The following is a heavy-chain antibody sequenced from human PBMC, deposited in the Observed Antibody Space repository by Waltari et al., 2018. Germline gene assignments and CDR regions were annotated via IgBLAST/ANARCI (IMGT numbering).Heavy chain of an antibody. CDR2: IIPIFGTA. CDR3: ARDANYYYDSSGYYYAY. D-gene: IGHD3-22*01. Sequence: QVQLVQSGAEVKKPGSSVKVSCKASGGTFSSYAISWVRQAPGQGLEWMGGIIPIFGTANYGKKFQGRVTITADKSTSTAYMELSSLRSEDTAVYYCARDANYYYDSSGYYYAYWGQGTLVTVSS. V-gene: IGHV1-69*06. CDR1: GGTFSSYA. J-gene: IGHJ4*02.